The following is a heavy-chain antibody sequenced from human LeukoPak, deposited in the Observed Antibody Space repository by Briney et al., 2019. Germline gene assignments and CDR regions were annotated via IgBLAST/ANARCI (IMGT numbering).Heavy chain of an antibody. CDR2: IQQDGSEK. D-gene: IGHD6-13*01. CDR3: ARGDIAAAGVDY. V-gene: IGHV3-7*03. CDR1: GFTFSSYW. Sequence: GGSLRLSCAASGFTFSSYWMNWVRQAPGKGLEWVANIQQDGSEKYYVDSVKGRFTISRDNSKNTLYLQMNSLRAEDTAVYYCARGDIAAAGVDYWGQGTLVTVSS. J-gene: IGHJ4*02.